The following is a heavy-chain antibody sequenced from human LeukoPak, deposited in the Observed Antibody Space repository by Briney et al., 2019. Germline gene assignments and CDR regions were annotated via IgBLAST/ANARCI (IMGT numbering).Heavy chain of an antibody. V-gene: IGHV1-24*01. Sequence: ASVKVSAKVSGYTLTELSMHWVRQAPGKGLEWMGGFDPEDGETIYAQKFQGRVTMTEDTSTDTAYMELSSLRSEDTAVYYCATGLGFLEWLLYRAPYYYGMDVWGQGTTVTVSS. D-gene: IGHD3-3*01. J-gene: IGHJ6*02. CDR1: GYTLTELS. CDR3: ATGLGFLEWLLYRAPYYYGMDV. CDR2: FDPEDGET.